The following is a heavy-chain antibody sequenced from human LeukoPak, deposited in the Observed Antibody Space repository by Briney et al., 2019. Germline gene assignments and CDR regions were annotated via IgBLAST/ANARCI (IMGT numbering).Heavy chain of an antibody. D-gene: IGHD2/OR15-2a*01. Sequence: SETLSHTCTVSGGSISSYYWSWIRQPPGKGLEWIGYIYYSGSTNYNPSLKSRVTISVDTSKNQFSLKLSSVTAADTAVYYCASLYDQGAFDIWGQGTMVTVSS. CDR1: GGSISSYY. CDR2: IYYSGST. CDR3: ASLYDQGAFDI. V-gene: IGHV4-59*08. J-gene: IGHJ3*02.